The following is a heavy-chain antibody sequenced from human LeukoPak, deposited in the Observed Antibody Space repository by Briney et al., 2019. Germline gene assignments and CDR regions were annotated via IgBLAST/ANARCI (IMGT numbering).Heavy chain of an antibody. Sequence: LRLSCAASGFTFSSYGMHWVRQAPGKGLEWVAVISYDGSNKYYADSVKGRFTISRDNSKNTLYLQMNSLSAEDTAMYYCTFSSYGDHVGVDAFDIWGQGTMVTVSS. CDR3: TFSSYGDHVGVDAFDI. D-gene: IGHD4-17*01. CDR1: GFTFSSYG. CDR2: ISYDGSNK. J-gene: IGHJ3*02. V-gene: IGHV3-30*03.